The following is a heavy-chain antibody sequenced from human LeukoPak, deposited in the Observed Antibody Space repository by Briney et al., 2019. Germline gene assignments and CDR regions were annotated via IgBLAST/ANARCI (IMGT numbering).Heavy chain of an antibody. CDR3: ARGRGYSSSWYGDGSYYPYYFDY. CDR2: MNPNSGNT. CDR1: GYTFTSYD. D-gene: IGHD6-13*01. Sequence: ASVKVPCKASGYTFTSYDINWVRQATGQGLEWMGWMNPNSGNTGYAQKFQGRVTMTRNTSISTAYMELSSLRSEDTAVYYCARGRGYSSSWYGDGSYYPYYFDYWGQGTLVTVSS. J-gene: IGHJ4*02. V-gene: IGHV1-8*01.